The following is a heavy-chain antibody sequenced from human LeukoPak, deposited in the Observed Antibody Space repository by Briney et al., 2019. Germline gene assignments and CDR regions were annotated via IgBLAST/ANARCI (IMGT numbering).Heavy chain of an antibody. CDR2: ISGSGGST. V-gene: IGHV3-23*01. CDR1: GFTFSSYA. CDR3: AKGGSITMIVVVPINDY. J-gene: IGHJ4*02. Sequence: GGSLRLSCAHSGFTFSSYAMSWVRQAPGKGLECGSAISGSGGSTYYADSVKGRFTISRDNSKNTLYLQMNNLRAEDTAVYYCAKGGSITMIVVVPINDYWGQGTLVTVSS. D-gene: IGHD3-22*01.